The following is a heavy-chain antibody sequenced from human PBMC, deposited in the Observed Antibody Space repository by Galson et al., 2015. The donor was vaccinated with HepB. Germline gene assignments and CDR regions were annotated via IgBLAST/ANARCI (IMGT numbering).Heavy chain of an antibody. CDR1: GYSFSSYS. D-gene: IGHD6-6*01. CDR3: ARARYTSSPPDY. CDR2: ISTYNVNT. J-gene: IGHJ4*02. Sequence: SVKVSCKVSGYSFSSYSITWVRQAPGQGLERVGWISTYNVNTNYALKFQGRVTITTDTSTSTVYMELRSLRSDDTAVYYCARARYTSSPPDYWGQGSLVTVSS. V-gene: IGHV1-18*01.